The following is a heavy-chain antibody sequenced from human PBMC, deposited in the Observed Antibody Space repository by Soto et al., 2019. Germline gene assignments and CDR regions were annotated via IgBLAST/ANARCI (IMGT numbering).Heavy chain of an antibody. D-gene: IGHD5-18*01. CDR2: INPNSRGT. V-gene: IGHV1-2*02. Sequence: SVQMSCKASGYAFTGYYRHSVRQAPGQGLEWMGWINPNSRGTNNAQKFQGRVTMTRETSISTAYMELSRLRSDATTVYYCQGAGASYGNDDAFDIWVQGTMVTVS. CDR1: GYAFTGYY. J-gene: IGHJ3*02. CDR3: QGAGASYGNDDAFDI.